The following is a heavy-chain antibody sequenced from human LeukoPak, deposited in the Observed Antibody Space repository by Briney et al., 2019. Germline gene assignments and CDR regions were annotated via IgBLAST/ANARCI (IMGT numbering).Heavy chain of an antibody. D-gene: IGHD1-26*01. CDR2: ISYDGSNK. CDR3: ARGSGRSDY. CDR1: GFTFSSYA. V-gene: IGHV3-30*04. Sequence: SGGSLRLSCAASGFTFSSYAMHWVRQAPGKGLEWVAVISYDGSNKYYADSVKGRFTISRDNSKNTLYLQMNSLRAEDTAVYYCARGSGRSDYWGQGTLVTVPS. J-gene: IGHJ4*02.